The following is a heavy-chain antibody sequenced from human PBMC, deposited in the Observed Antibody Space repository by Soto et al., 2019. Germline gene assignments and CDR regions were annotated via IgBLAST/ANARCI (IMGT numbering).Heavy chain of an antibody. CDR3: AKRRGAGVHVDY. CDR2: VSIGGST. CDR1: GFTFSSYA. Sequence: DVQLLESGGRLVQPEGSLRLSCAASGFTFSSYAMGGVRQGPGKGLEWVAVVSIGGSTHYADSVRGRFTISRDNSKNTLSLPMNSLTAEDTAVYFCAKRRGAGVHVDYWGQGDLVTVSS. V-gene: IGHV3-23*01. J-gene: IGHJ4*02. D-gene: IGHD2-15*01.